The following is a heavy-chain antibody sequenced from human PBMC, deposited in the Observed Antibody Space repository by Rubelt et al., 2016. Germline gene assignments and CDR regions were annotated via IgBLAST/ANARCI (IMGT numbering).Heavy chain of an antibody. CDR2: INSDGSIT. CDR3: ARGPYGSGSYYNVRERFY. V-gene: IGHV3-74*01. D-gene: IGHD3-10*01. CDR1: GFTFSSYW. J-gene: IGHJ4*02. Sequence: SGFTFSSYWMHWVRQAPGKGLVWVSRINSDGSITSYADSVKGRFTISRDNAKNTLYLQMNSLRAEDTAVYYCARGPYGSGSYYNVRERFYWGQGTLVTVSS.